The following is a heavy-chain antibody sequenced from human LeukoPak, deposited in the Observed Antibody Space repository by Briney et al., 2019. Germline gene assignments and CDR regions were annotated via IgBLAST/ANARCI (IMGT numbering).Heavy chain of an antibody. V-gene: IGHV1-69*05. CDR3: ARARSSSWPIDAFDI. CDR2: IIPIFGTA. D-gene: IGHD6-13*01. J-gene: IGHJ3*02. Sequence: GASVKVSCKASGYTFTSYDINWVRQAPGQGLEWMGRIIPIFGTANYAQKFQGRVTITTDESTSAAYMELSSLRSEDTAVYYCARARSSSWPIDAFDIWGQGTMVTVSS. CDR1: GYTFTSYD.